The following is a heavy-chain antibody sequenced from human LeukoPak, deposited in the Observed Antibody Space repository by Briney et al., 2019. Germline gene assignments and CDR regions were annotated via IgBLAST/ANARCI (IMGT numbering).Heavy chain of an antibody. J-gene: IGHJ5*02. CDR3: XKXXXRYCXXXSXXXXXXXXP. V-gene: IGHV3-30*02. Sequence: PGGSLRLSCAASGFTFSSYGMHWVRRAPGKGLEWVAFIRYDGSNKYYADSVKGRFTISRDNSKNTLYLQMNSLRAEDTAVYYCXKXXXRYCXXXSXXXXXXXXPXGQG. D-gene: IGHD2-2*01. CDR2: IRYDGSNK. CDR1: GFTFSSYG.